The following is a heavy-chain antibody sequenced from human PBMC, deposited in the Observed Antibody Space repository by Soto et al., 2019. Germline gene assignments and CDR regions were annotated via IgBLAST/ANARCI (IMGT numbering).Heavy chain of an antibody. Sequence: EVQLLESGGGLVQPGGSLRLSCAASGFTFSNYAMSWVRQAPGKGLEWVSAISGSGGSTYYADSVKGRFTISRDNSKNTLYLQMNSLRAEDTAVYYCAKDRYCSGGSCYSDFDYWGQGTLVTVSS. CDR1: GFTFSNYA. J-gene: IGHJ4*02. CDR3: AKDRYCSGGSCYSDFDY. D-gene: IGHD2-15*01. CDR2: ISGSGGST. V-gene: IGHV3-23*01.